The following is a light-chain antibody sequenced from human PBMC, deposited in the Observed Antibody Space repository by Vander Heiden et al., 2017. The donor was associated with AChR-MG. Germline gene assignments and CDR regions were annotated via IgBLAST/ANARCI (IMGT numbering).Light chain of an antibody. CDR1: QSVLYSSNNKTY. Sequence: DIVMTQSPDSLAVSLGERDTINCKSSQSVLYSSNNKTYLAWYQQKPGQPPKLLIYWASTRESGVPDRFSGSGSGTDFTLTISSLQAEDVAVYYCQQYYSTPPAFGQGTKVEIK. CDR3: QQYYSTPPA. V-gene: IGKV4-1*01. J-gene: IGKJ1*01. CDR2: WAS.